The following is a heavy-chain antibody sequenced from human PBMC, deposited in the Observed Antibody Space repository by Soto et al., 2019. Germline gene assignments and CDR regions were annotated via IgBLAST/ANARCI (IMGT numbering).Heavy chain of an antibody. Sequence: SVKVSCKASGGTFSSYAISWVRQAPGQGLEWMGGIIPIFGTANYAQKFQGRVTITADESTSTAYMELSSLRSEDTAVYYCARYIAVAGRGAFDIWGQGTMVTVSS. D-gene: IGHD6-19*01. CDR3: ARYIAVAGRGAFDI. V-gene: IGHV1-69*13. CDR2: IIPIFGTA. CDR1: GGTFSSYA. J-gene: IGHJ3*02.